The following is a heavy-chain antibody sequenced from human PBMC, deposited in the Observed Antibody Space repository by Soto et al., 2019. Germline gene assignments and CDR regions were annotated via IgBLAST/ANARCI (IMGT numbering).Heavy chain of an antibody. CDR1: GGSFSDYY. D-gene: IGHD2-2*01. J-gene: IGHJ6*02. V-gene: IGHV4-34*01. CDR3: ARGRGYCTSTSCSDLGGMDV. Sequence: QVQLQQWGAGLLKPSETLSLTCAVYGGSFSDYYWIWIRQPPGKGLVWSGEINHRGSTNYNPSLKSRVTIPVDATKNQFSLRLSSVTAADTAVYYCARGRGYCTSTSCSDLGGMDVRGQGTTVTVSS. CDR2: INHRGST.